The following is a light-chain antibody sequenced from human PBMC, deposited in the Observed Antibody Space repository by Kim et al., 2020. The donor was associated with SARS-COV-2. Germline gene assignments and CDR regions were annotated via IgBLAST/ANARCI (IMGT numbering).Light chain of an antibody. Sequence: EIVLTQSPATLSLSPGERATLSCRASQSVSSYLAWYQQKPGQAPRLLIYDASNRATGVPARFSGSESGTDFTLTISSLVPEDFAVYYCLRRSTFGQGARLEIK. CDR1: QSVSSY. CDR2: DAS. CDR3: LRRST. V-gene: IGKV3-11*01. J-gene: IGKJ5*01.